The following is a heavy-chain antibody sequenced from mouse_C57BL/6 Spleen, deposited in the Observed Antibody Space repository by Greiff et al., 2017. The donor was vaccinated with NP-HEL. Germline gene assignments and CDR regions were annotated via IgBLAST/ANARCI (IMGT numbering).Heavy chain of an antibody. Sequence: VQRVESGAELVRPGTSVKVSCKASGYAFTNYLIEWVKQRPGQGLEWIGVINPGSGGTNYNEKFKGKATLTADKSSSTAYMQLSSLTSEDSAVYFCARDYGSGGYFDYWGQGTTRTVSS. J-gene: IGHJ2*01. V-gene: IGHV1-54*01. CDR3: ARDYGSGGYFDY. D-gene: IGHD1-1*01. CDR2: INPGSGGT. CDR1: GYAFTNYL.